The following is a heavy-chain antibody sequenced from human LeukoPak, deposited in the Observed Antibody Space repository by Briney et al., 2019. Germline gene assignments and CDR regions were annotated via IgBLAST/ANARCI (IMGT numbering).Heavy chain of an antibody. Sequence: SETLSLTCTVSCGSISSSSYDWGWLRQPPGKGLEWIGSIYYSGSTYYNPSLKSRVTISVDTSKNQFSLKLSSVTAADTAVYYCARTSSSGLVGGYYFDYWGQGTLVTVSS. CDR3: ARTSSSGLVGGYYFDY. D-gene: IGHD6-19*01. CDR1: CGSISSSSYD. J-gene: IGHJ4*02. V-gene: IGHV4-39*07. CDR2: IYYSGST.